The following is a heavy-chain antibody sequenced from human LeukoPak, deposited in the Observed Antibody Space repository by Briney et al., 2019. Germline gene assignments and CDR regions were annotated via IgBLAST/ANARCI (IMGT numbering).Heavy chain of an antibody. D-gene: IGHD3-10*01. CDR2: ISAYNGHT. V-gene: IGHV1-18*01. Sequence: ASVKVSCKASGYTFTNYGISWVRQAPGQGLEWMGWISAYNGHTKYAQKVQGRVTMTTDTSTSTAYMELRSLRSDDTAVYYCARGGLWFGNWYFDLWGRGTLVTVSS. CDR3: ARGGLWFGNWYFDL. J-gene: IGHJ2*01. CDR1: GYTFTNYG.